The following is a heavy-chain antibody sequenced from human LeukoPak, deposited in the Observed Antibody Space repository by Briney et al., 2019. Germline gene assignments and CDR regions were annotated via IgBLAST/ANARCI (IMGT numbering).Heavy chain of an antibody. V-gene: IGHV3-66*01. Sequence: GGSLRLSCAASGFTVSNNYMSWVRQAPGKGLEWVALIYSGGSTYYADFVKGRFTISRDNSKNTLYLQMSSLRAEDTAVYYCAGFSHKGVWGQGTTVTVTS. CDR3: AGFSHKGV. J-gene: IGHJ6*02. CDR1: GFTVSNNY. CDR2: IYSGGST.